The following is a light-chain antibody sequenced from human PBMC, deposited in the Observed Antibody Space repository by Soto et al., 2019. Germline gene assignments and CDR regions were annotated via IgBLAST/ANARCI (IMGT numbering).Light chain of an antibody. CDR3: SSYTTSSTQV. J-gene: IGLJ2*01. CDR1: SIDVGAYNY. CDR2: DVT. V-gene: IGLV2-14*03. Sequence: QSALTQPASISGSPGQSIAISCTGTSIDVGAYNYVSWYQQHPGKAPKLMIFDVTNRPSGVSTRFSGSKSGDTASLTISGLQAEDEADYYCSSYTTSSTQVFGGGTKVTVL.